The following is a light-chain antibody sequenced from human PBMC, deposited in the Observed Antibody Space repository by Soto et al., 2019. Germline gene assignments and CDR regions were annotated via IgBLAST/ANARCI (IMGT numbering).Light chain of an antibody. CDR1: QSVSSSY. Sequence: EIVLTQSPGTLSLSPGERATLSCRASQSVSSSYLAWYQQKPGQAPRLLIYDAIIRAPDVPARFSGSWSGTEFTLTISSLQSEDFAVYYCQEYNNWPWTFGQGTKVDIK. CDR2: DAI. J-gene: IGKJ1*01. V-gene: IGKV3-15*01. CDR3: QEYNNWPWT.